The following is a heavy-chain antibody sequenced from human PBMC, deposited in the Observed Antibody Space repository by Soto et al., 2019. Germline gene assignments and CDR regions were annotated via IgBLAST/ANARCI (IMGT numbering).Heavy chain of an antibody. Sequence: ASVKVSCKTSGFTFTDYVISWVRQAPGQGLEWMGWITPYSGATRYAERLQGRVTLTADRSTNTVYMELRSLRSDDTGVYYCARGGSSYPPPNYDYWGQGTQVTVSS. CDR2: ITPYSGAT. V-gene: IGHV1-18*01. J-gene: IGHJ4*02. D-gene: IGHD1-26*01. CDR3: ARGGSSYPPPNYDY. CDR1: GFTFTDYV.